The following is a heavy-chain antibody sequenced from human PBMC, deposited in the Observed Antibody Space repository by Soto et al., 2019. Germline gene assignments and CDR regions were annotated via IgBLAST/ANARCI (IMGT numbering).Heavy chain of an antibody. J-gene: IGHJ5*02. V-gene: IGHV4-34*01. D-gene: IGHD3-22*01. CDR2: INHSGST. CDR1: GGSFSGYY. CDR3: AREHDSSGYYLLRFAP. Sequence: QVQLQQWGAGLLKPSETLSLTCAVYGGSFSGYYWSWIRQPPGKGLEWIGEINHSGSTNYNPSLKSRVTISVDTSKNQFTLKLSSGTAADSAVYYCAREHDSSGYYLLRFAPWGQGTLVPVSS.